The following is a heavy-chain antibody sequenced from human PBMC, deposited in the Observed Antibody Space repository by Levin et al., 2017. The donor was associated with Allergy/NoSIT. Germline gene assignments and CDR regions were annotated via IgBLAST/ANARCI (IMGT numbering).Heavy chain of an antibody. Sequence: PGGSLRLSCAASGFTFTEYGMSWVRQAPGKGLEWVSIISGSRGRTYYADSVKGRFTISGDTSRNTLYLEMNSLRAEDTALHYCARSGGRSTFFGVAVPGYYGLDVWGQGTTVTVSS. J-gene: IGHJ6*02. CDR2: ISGSRGRT. V-gene: IGHV3-23*01. CDR1: GFTFTEYG. D-gene: IGHD3-3*01. CDR3: ARSGGRSTFFGVAVPGYYGLDV.